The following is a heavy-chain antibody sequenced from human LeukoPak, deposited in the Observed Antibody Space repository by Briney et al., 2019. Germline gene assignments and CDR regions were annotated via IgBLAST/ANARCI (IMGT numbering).Heavy chain of an antibody. CDR2: ISSSGSTI. Sequence: GGSLRLSCAASGFTFSDYYMSWIRQAPGKGLEWVSYISSSGSTIYYADSVKGRFTISRDNTKNSLYLQMNSLRAEDTAVYYCASGFRDILTGYYRGAFDIWGQGTMVTVSS. V-gene: IGHV3-11*01. CDR1: GFTFSDYY. J-gene: IGHJ3*02. D-gene: IGHD3-9*01. CDR3: ASGFRDILTGYYRGAFDI.